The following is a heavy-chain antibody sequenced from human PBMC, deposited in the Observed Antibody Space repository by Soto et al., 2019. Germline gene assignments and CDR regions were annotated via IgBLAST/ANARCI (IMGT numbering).Heavy chain of an antibody. D-gene: IGHD2-21*02. J-gene: IGHJ6*02. CDR1: GGSISSYY. V-gene: IGHV4-59*01. CDR3: ARDRRIGDSYYYYYGMDV. Sequence: SETLSLTCTVSGGSISSYYWSWIRQPPGKGLEWIGYIYYSGSTNYNPSLKSRVTISVDTSKNQFSLKLSSVTAADTAVYYCARDRRIGDSYYYYYGMDVWGQGTTVTVSS. CDR2: IYYSGST.